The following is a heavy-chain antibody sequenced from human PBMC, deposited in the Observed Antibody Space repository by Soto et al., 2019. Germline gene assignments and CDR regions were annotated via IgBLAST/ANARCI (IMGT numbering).Heavy chain of an antibody. D-gene: IGHD6-19*01. V-gene: IGHV3-7*03. CDR2: INQDGGGT. CDR1: GFTFISSF. J-gene: IGHJ4*02. Sequence: GGSLRLSCVASGFTFISSFMGWVRQAPGKGLEWVANINQDGGGTYYVDSVEGRFTISRDNAKDSLYLQMNSLRGEDTAVYHCARYFRASGRYFFDYWGQGTLVTVSS. CDR3: ARYFRASGRYFFDY.